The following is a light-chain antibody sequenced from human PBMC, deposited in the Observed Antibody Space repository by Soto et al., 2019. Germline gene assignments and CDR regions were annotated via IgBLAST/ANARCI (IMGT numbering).Light chain of an antibody. V-gene: IGKV3-15*01. CDR1: QSVSGN. J-gene: IGKJ4*01. Sequence: EIVMTQSPATLSVSPGESATLSCRASQSVSGNLAWYQQNPGQPPRLLIYGASTRATGIPARFSGSGSGTEFTLTISSLQSEDFAVDYCQQYNNWTLTFGGGTNVEIK. CDR2: GAS. CDR3: QQYNNWTLT.